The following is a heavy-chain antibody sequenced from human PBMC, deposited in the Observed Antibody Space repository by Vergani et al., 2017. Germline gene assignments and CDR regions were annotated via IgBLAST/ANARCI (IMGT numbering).Heavy chain of an antibody. J-gene: IGHJ4*02. D-gene: IGHD6-13*01. CDR3: AKEGSWSHPRFDY. Sequence: QVQLVESGGGVVQPGRSLRLYCAAAGFTFSSYGMHWVRQAPGKGLEWVAVIGYDGSNKYYADSVKGRFTISRDNSKNSLYLQMNSLRAEDTALYYCAKEGSWSHPRFDYWGQGTLVTVSS. V-gene: IGHV3-33*06. CDR1: GFTFSSYG. CDR2: IGYDGSNK.